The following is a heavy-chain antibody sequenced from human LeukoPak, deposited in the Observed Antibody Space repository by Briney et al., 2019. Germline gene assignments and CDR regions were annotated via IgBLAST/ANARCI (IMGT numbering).Heavy chain of an antibody. CDR2: IYYSGST. Sequence: PSETLSLTCTVSGGSISSYYWSWIRQPPGKGLEWIGYIYYSGSTNYNPSLKSRVTISVDTSKNQFSLKLSSVTAADTAVYYCARDYLGGFDYWGQGTLVTVSS. CDR1: GGSISSYY. CDR3: ARDYLGGFDY. D-gene: IGHD2/OR15-2a*01. J-gene: IGHJ4*02. V-gene: IGHV4-59*01.